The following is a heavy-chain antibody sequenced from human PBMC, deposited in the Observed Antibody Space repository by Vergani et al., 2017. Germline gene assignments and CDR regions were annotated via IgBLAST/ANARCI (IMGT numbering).Heavy chain of an antibody. V-gene: IGHV3-9*01. CDR1: GFTFSGSA. CDR3: ARWVLITDAFDI. CDR2: ISWNSGSI. J-gene: IGHJ3*02. D-gene: IGHD4/OR15-4a*01. Sequence: EVQLVESGGGLVQPGGSLKLSCAASGFTFSGSAMHWVRQAPGKGLEWVSGISWNSGSIGYADSVKGRFTISRDNAKNSLYLQMNSLRAEDTAFYYCARWVLITDAFDIWGQGTLVTVSS.